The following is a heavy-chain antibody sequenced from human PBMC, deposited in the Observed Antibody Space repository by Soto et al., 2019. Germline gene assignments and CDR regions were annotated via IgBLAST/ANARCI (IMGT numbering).Heavy chain of an antibody. V-gene: IGHV4-59*01. D-gene: IGHD2-8*01. CDR1: GGSISHYY. J-gene: IGHJ5*02. CDR2: AYYSGST. Sequence: SETLSLTCSVSGGSISHYYWSWIRQSPGKGLEWIGYAYYSGSTDYNPSLKSRVTMSVDTSKNQVSLKLNSGTTADTAAYYCARDRSTYGGGGTGEVKENWFDPWGPGTLVTVSS. CDR3: ARDRSTYGGGGTGEVKENWFDP.